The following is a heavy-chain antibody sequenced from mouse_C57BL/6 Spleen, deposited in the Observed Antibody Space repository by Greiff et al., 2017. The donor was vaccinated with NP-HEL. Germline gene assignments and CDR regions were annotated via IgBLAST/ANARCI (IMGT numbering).Heavy chain of an antibody. Sequence: EVQLQQSGPELVKPGASVKMSCKASGYTFTDYNMHWVKQSHGKSLEWIGYINPNNGGTSYNQKFKGKATLTVNKSSSTAYMELRSLTSEDSAVYYCAGDYYGSSFFDYWGQGTTLTVSS. CDR2: INPNNGGT. V-gene: IGHV1-22*01. J-gene: IGHJ2*01. CDR1: GYTFTDYN. CDR3: AGDYYGSSFFDY. D-gene: IGHD1-1*01.